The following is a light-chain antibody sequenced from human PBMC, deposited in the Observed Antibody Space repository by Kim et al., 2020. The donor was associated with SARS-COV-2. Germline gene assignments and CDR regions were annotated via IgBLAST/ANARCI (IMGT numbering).Light chain of an antibody. J-gene: IGKJ1*01. Sequence: DIQMTQSPSTLSASVGDRVTITCRASQSISSWLAWYQQKPGKAPKLLIYKASSLESGVPSRFSGSGSGTEFTLTISSLQPDDFATYYCQQYNSYSRPVTFGQGTKVDI. CDR3: QQYNSYSRPVT. V-gene: IGKV1-5*03. CDR1: QSISSW. CDR2: KAS.